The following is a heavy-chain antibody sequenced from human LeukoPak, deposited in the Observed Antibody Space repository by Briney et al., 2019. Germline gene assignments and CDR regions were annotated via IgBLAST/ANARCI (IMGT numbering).Heavy chain of an antibody. V-gene: IGHV7-4-1*02. Sequence: ASVKVSCKASGYTFTSYALHWVRQSPGQGLEWMGWMNTNTGKPTYAQGFTGRFVFSLDTSVSTAYLQISSLKAEDTAVYYCARDLLDYYYMDVWGKGTTVTVSS. CDR2: MNTNTGKP. J-gene: IGHJ6*03. CDR3: ARDLLDYYYMDV. CDR1: GYTFTSYA.